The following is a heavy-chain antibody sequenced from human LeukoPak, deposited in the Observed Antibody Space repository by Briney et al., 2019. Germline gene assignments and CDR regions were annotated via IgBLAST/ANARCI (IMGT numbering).Heavy chain of an antibody. CDR3: AKDFGGRYFDWSPLDY. J-gene: IGHJ4*02. D-gene: IGHD3-9*01. Sequence: GGSLRLSCAASGFTFDDYAMHWVRQAPGKGLEWVSGISWNSGSIGYADSVKGRFTISRDNAKNSLYLQMNSLRAEDTALYYCAKDFGGRYFDWSPLDYWGQGTLVTVSS. V-gene: IGHV3-9*01. CDR2: ISWNSGSI. CDR1: GFTFDDYA.